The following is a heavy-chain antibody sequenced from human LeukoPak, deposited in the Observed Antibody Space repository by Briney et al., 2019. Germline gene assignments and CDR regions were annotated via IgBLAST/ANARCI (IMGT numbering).Heavy chain of an antibody. D-gene: IGHD3-22*01. J-gene: IGHJ5*02. Sequence: GASVKVSCKASGYTFTGYYMHWVRQAPGQGLEWMGWINPNSGGTNYAQKLQGRVTMTTDTSTSTAYMELRSLRSDDTAVYYCARDRAYYYDSSGSDNNWFDPWGQGTLVTVSS. CDR2: INPNSGGT. CDR1: GYTFTGYY. CDR3: ARDRAYYYDSSGSDNNWFDP. V-gene: IGHV1-2*02.